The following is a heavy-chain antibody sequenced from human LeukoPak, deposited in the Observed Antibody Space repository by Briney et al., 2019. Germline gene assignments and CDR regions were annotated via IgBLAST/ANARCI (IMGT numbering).Heavy chain of an antibody. J-gene: IGHJ4*02. CDR1: GYTFTSYD. V-gene: IGHV1-8*01. CDR3: ARVGGAIAVAPAGY. CDR2: MNPNSGNT. D-gene: IGHD6-19*01. Sequence: ASVKVSCKASGYTFTSYDINWVRQATGQGLEWMGWMNPNSGNTGYAQKFQGRVTMTRNTFISTAYMELSSLRSEDTAVYYCARVGGAIAVAPAGYWGQGTLVTVSS.